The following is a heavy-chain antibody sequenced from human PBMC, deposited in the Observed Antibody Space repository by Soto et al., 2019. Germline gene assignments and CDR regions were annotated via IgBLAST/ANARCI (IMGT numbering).Heavy chain of an antibody. V-gene: IGHV4-59*08. Sequence: QVQLQESGPGLVKPSETLSLTCTVSGGSISSYYWSRIRQPPGKGLEWIGYIYYSGSTNYNPSLKSRVTISVDTSKNQFSLKLSSVTAADTAVYYCAGALDYWWYFDLWGRGTLVTVSS. CDR1: GGSISSYY. D-gene: IGHD2-8*02. J-gene: IGHJ2*01. CDR2: IYYSGST. CDR3: AGALDYWWYFDL.